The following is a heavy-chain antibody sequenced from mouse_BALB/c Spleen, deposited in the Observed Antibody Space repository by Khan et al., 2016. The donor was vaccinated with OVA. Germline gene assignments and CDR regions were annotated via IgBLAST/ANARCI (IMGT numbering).Heavy chain of an antibody. J-gene: IGHJ2*01. CDR2: IYPGSGNT. Sequence: QVRLQQSGTELARPGASVKLSCKASGYTFTDHYITWVKQRTGQGLEWIGEIYPGSGNTYYNEKFKGKATLTADKSSNTAYLKLSSLTSEDSAVYFCARMDTTSLDYWGQGTTLTVSS. CDR3: ARMDTTSLDY. V-gene: IGHV1-77*01. CDR1: GYTFTDHY. D-gene: IGHD2-3*01.